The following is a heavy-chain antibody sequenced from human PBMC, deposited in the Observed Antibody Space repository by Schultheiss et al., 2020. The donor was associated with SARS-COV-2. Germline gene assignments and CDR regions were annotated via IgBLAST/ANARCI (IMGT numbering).Heavy chain of an antibody. Sequence: SCTVSGYSISSGYYWGWIRQPPGKGLDWIGTIYHRGNTYYSPSLKSRVTISLDTPRNQFSLRLTSVTAADTAVYYCARETGVACDYWGQGTLVTVSS. D-gene: IGHD2-15*01. V-gene: IGHV4-38-2*02. CDR2: IYHRGNT. J-gene: IGHJ4*02. CDR1: GYSISSGYY. CDR3: ARETGVACDY.